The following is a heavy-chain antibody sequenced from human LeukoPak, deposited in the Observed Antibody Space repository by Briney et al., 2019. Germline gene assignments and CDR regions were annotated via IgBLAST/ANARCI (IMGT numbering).Heavy chain of an antibody. CDR3: ASIQSNKTGGWFGP. CDR2: FDPEDGET. CDR1: GYTLTELS. D-gene: IGHD4-11*01. J-gene: IGHJ5*02. V-gene: IGHV1-24*01. Sequence: VASVKVSCKVSGYTLTELSMYWVRQAPGKGLEWMGGFDPEDGETIYAQKFQGRVTMTEDTSTDTAYMELSSLRSEDTAAYYCASIQSNKTGGWFGPWGQGTLVTVSS.